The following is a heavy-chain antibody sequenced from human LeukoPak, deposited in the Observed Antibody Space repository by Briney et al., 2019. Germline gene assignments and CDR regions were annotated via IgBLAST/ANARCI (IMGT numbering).Heavy chain of an antibody. V-gene: IGHV1-69*06. CDR3: ARKVPNDSSGYYYRGQFDP. CDR2: IIPIFGTA. J-gene: IGHJ5*02. D-gene: IGHD3-22*01. Sequence: SVKVSCKASGYTFTSYAMNWVRQAPGQGLEWVGGIIPIFGTANYAQKFQGRVTITADKSTSTAYMELSSLRSEDTAVYYCARKVPNDSSGYYYRGQFDPWGQGTLVTVSS. CDR1: GYTFTSYA.